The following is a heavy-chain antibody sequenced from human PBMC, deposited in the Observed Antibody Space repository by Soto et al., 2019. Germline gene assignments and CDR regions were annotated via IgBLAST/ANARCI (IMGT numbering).Heavy chain of an antibody. Sequence: RSLTCSVSGASMSNYYGSWIRQPPGKGLEWIGYMHSSGSANYNSSLKSRVTISVDTSSNQFSLKLTSVTTADTAVYYCVRSGHSFGGVMWGQGTLVTVSS. CDR3: VRSGHSFGGVM. CDR1: GASMSNYY. CDR2: MHSSGSA. J-gene: IGHJ4*02. V-gene: IGHV4-59*03. D-gene: IGHD3-16*01.